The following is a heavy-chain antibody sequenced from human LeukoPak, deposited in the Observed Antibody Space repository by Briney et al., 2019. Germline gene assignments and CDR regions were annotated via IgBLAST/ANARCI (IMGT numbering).Heavy chain of an antibody. CDR1: GFTFSSYA. CDR3: ASSPTGLRGVIIDGYGMDV. V-gene: IGHV3-23*01. D-gene: IGHD3-10*01. Sequence: GGSLRLSCAASGFTFSSYAMSWVRQAPGKGLEWVSAISGSGGSTYYADSVKGRFTISRDNSKNTLYLQMNSLRAEDTAVYYCASSPTGLRGVIIDGYGMDVWGQGTTVTVSS. CDR2: ISGSGGST. J-gene: IGHJ6*02.